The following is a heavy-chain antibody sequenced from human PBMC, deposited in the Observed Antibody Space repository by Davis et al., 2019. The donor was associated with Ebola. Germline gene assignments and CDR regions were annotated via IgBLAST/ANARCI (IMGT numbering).Heavy chain of an antibody. CDR3: ARLSGDYRAYNWFDP. J-gene: IGHJ5*02. Sequence: MPGGSLRLSCTVSGGSISGYYWTWIRQPPGKGLEWIGYIYYSGSTNYNPSLKSRVTISVDTSKNQFSLKLSSVTAADTAVYYCARLSGDYRAYNWFDPWGQGTLVTVSS. D-gene: IGHD5-12*01. CDR2: IYYSGST. V-gene: IGHV4-59*01. CDR1: GGSISGYY.